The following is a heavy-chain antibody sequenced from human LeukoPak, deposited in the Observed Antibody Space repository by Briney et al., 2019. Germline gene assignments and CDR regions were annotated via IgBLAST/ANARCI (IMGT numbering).Heavy chain of an antibody. J-gene: IGHJ4*02. CDR1: GFTFRNYG. D-gene: IGHD3-10*01. V-gene: IGHV3-30*03. CDR3: ASLRSGSGTFYNDY. Sequence: GGSLRLSYAASGFTFRNYGMQCVRQTPGKGLEWVTLISYDGSDKYYADSVKGRFSISRDNSKNTLYLQMNSLRAEDTAVYYCASLRSGSGTFYNDYWGQGTLVTVSS. CDR2: ISYDGSDK.